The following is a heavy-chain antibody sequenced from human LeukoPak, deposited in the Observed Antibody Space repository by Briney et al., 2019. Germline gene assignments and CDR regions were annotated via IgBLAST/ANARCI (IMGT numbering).Heavy chain of an antibody. CDR3: ARWLAYILDTAMGTSYYVDV. CDR2: ISSSSSTI. D-gene: IGHD5-18*01. CDR1: GFTFSSYS. J-gene: IGHJ6*03. Sequence: GGSLRLSCAASGFTFSSYSMNWVRQAPGKGLEWVSYISSSSSTIYYADSVKGRFTISRDNAKNSLYLQMNSLRAEDTAVYYCARWLAYILDTAMGTSYYVDVWGKGTTVTVSS. V-gene: IGHV3-48*04.